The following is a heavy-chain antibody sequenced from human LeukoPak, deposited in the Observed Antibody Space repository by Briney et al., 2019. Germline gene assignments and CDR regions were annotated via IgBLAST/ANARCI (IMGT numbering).Heavy chain of an antibody. J-gene: IGHJ6*04. CDR2: FSGSGGST. V-gene: IGHV3-23*01. CDR1: GFTFSSYW. CDR3: AELGITMIGGV. D-gene: IGHD3-10*02. Sequence: PGGSLRLSCAASGFTFSSYWMSWVRQAPGKGLECISGFSGSGGSTYYADSVKGRFTISRDNSKNTLYLQMNSLRAEDTAVYYCAELGITMIGGVWGKGTTVTISS.